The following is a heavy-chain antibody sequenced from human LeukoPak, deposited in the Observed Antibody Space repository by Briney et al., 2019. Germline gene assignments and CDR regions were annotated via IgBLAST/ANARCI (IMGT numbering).Heavy chain of an antibody. Sequence: GGSLRLSCAASGFTFSSYAMSWVRQAPGKGLEWVSAISGSGGSTYYADSVKGRFTISRDNSKNTLYPQMNSLRAEDTAVYYCAIVKQQLALNYYYYGMDVWGQGTTVTVSS. D-gene: IGHD6-13*01. CDR2: ISGSGGST. J-gene: IGHJ6*02. V-gene: IGHV3-23*01. CDR3: AIVKQQLALNYYYYGMDV. CDR1: GFTFSSYA.